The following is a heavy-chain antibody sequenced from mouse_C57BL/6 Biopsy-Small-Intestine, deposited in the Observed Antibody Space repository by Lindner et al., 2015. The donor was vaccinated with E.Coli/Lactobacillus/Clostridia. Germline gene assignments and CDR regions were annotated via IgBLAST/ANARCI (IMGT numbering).Heavy chain of an antibody. CDR2: IYPGDGDT. Sequence: VQLQESGPELVKPGASVKISCKASGYAFSSSWMNWVKQRPGKGLEWIGRIYPGDGDTNYNGKFKGKATLTADKSSSTAYMQLSSLTSEDSAVYFCARRWDGFDYWGQGTTLTVSS. J-gene: IGHJ2*01. CDR3: ARRWDGFDY. V-gene: IGHV1-82*01. D-gene: IGHD4-1*01. CDR1: GYAFSSSW.